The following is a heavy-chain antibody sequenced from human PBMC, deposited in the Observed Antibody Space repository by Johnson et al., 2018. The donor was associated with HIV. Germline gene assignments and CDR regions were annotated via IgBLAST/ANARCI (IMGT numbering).Heavy chain of an antibody. Sequence: VQLVESGGGVVQPGRSLRLSCAASGFTVSSNYMSWVRQAPGKGLEWVSVIYSGGSTYYADSVKGRFTISRDNSKNTLYLQMDSLRAEDTAVYYCAKEPWHSSLSLIGLFVFDIRGQGTMVTVSS. D-gene: IGHD6-19*01. J-gene: IGHJ3*02. CDR3: AKEPWHSSLSLIGLFVFDI. V-gene: IGHV3-66*02. CDR1: GFTVSSNY. CDR2: IYSGGST.